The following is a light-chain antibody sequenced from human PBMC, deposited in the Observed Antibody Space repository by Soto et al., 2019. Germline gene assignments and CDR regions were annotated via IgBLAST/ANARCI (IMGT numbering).Light chain of an antibody. CDR3: QQYGSSPTWT. Sequence: EIVLTQSPATLSLSPGERATLSSRASQSVSSYLAWYQQKPGQATRLIISGASSRATGIPDRFSGSGSGTDFTLTISRLEPEDFALYYCQQYGSSPTWTFGQGTRLEIK. J-gene: IGKJ5*01. CDR1: QSVSSY. CDR2: GAS. V-gene: IGKV3-20*01.